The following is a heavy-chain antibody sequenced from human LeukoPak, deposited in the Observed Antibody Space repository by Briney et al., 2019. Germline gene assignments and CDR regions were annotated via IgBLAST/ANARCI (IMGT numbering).Heavy chain of an antibody. V-gene: IGHV1-69*13. Sequence: ASVKVSFKASGGTFSSYAISWVRQAPGQGLEWMGGIIPIFGTANYAQKFQGRVTITADESTSTAYMELSSLRSEDTAVYYCARASGQQLLSGYWYFDLWGRGTLVTVSS. CDR2: IIPIFGTA. D-gene: IGHD6-13*01. CDR3: ARASGQQLLSGYWYFDL. J-gene: IGHJ2*01. CDR1: GGTFSSYA.